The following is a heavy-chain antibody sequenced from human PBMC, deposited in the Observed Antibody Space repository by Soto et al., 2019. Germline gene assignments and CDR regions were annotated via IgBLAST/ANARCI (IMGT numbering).Heavy chain of an antibody. CDR1: GYTFTSYG. J-gene: IGHJ4*02. CDR3: ARDRGGLGNFHY. V-gene: IGHV1-18*01. CDR2: ISGHNGIT. D-gene: IGHD3-10*01. Sequence: QDKLVQSGAEVKKPGASVKVSCKASGYTFTSYGISWVRQAPGQGLEWMGWISGHNGITNYAQKFQGRVTMTTDTSTSTADMELRSLRSDDAAVYYCARDRGGLGNFHYWGQGTLVTVSS.